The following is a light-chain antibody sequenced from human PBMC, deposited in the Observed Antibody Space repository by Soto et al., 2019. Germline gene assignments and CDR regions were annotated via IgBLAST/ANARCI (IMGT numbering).Light chain of an antibody. Sequence: QSVLTQPASVSGSPGQSIAISCTGTSSDVDAYNFVSWYQHHPGKAPKLMIFDVSNRPSGVSNRLSGSKSGNTASLTISGLQAEDEADYYCTSYTTSSTYVFGTG. CDR3: TSYTTSSTYV. V-gene: IGLV2-14*03. J-gene: IGLJ1*01. CDR2: DVS. CDR1: SSDVDAYNF.